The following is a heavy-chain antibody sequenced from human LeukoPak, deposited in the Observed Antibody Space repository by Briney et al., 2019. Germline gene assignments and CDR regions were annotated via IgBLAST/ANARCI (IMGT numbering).Heavy chain of an antibody. CDR2: IYYSGST. D-gene: IGHD1-26*01. J-gene: IGHJ3*02. CDR1: GGSISSYY. Sequence: SETLSLTCTVSGGSISSYYWSWIRQPPGKGLEWIGYIYYSGSTNYNPSLKSRVTISVDTSKNQFSLKLSSVTAADTAAYYCARDRVSSDAFDIWGQGTMVTVSS. CDR3: ARDRVSSDAFDI. V-gene: IGHV4-59*01.